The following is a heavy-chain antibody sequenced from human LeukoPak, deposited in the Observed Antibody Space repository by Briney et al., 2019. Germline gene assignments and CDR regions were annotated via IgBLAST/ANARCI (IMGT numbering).Heavy chain of an antibody. CDR3: ARTDRYSSGWHFDY. J-gene: IGHJ4*02. V-gene: IGHV4-59*01. CDR2: IYYSGST. Sequence: SETLSLTCTVSGGSISSYYWSWIRQPPGKGLEWIGYIYYSGSTNYNPSLKSRVTISVDTSKNQFSLKLSSVTAADAAVYYCARTDRYSSGWHFDYWGQGTLVTVSS. CDR1: GGSISSYY. D-gene: IGHD6-19*01.